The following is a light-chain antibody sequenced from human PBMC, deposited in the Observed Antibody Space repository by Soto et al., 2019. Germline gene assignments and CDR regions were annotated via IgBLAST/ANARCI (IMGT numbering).Light chain of an antibody. CDR1: SGHSNYA. V-gene: IGLV4-69*01. CDR3: QTWGTGFQV. CDR2: LNNDGSH. Sequence: QPVLTQSPSASASLGASISLTCILSSGHSNYAIACHQQEPEKGPRYLMDLNNDGSHTKGDGIPDRFSGSSSGAERYLIISSLQSEDEADYYCQTWGTGFQVFGGGTKLTVL. J-gene: IGLJ2*01.